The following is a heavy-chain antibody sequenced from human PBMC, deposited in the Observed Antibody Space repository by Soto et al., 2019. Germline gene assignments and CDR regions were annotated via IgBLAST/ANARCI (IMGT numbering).Heavy chain of an antibody. Sequence: QLQLVQSGAEAKKPGASVKVSCKASGYTFPTSTTSWVRQAPGQGLEWMGWIKAYSGNTNYAQKLQGRVTMTTDTSTNTAYMELRSPTTDDTAIYYCAIADYGYDDYWGQGTLVTVSS. J-gene: IGHJ4*02. CDR1: GYTFPTST. CDR3: AIADYGYDDY. V-gene: IGHV1-18*01. CDR2: IKAYSGNT. D-gene: IGHD4-17*01.